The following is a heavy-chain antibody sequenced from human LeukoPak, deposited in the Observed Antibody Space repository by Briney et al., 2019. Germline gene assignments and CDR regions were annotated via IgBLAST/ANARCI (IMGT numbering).Heavy chain of an antibody. CDR2: ISSSSSTI. Sequence: GGSLRLSCAASGFTFSSYSMNWVRQAPGKGLEWVSYISSSSSTIYYADSVKGRFTISRDNAKNSLYLQMNSLRAEDTAVYYCARDLGRMYATGNAFDIWGQGTMVTVSS. J-gene: IGHJ3*02. D-gene: IGHD2-8*01. CDR1: GFTFSSYS. CDR3: ARDLGRMYATGNAFDI. V-gene: IGHV3-48*01.